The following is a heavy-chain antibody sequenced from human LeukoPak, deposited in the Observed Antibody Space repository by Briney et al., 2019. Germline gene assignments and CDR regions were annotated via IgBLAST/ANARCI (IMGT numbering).Heavy chain of an antibody. CDR2: ISGSGGST. J-gene: IGHJ3*02. D-gene: IGHD1-1*01. Sequence: GGSLRLSCAASGFTYSSYAMSWVRQAPGKGLEWVSAISGSGGSTYYADSVKGRLTISRDNSKNTLYLQMNSLRAEDTAVYYCANYHWNDVGDAFDIWGQGTMVTVSS. CDR3: ANYHWNDVGDAFDI. V-gene: IGHV3-23*01. CDR1: GFTYSSYA.